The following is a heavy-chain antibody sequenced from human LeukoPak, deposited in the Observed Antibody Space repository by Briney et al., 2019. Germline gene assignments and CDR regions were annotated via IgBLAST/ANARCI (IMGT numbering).Heavy chain of an antibody. D-gene: IGHD5-12*01. Sequence: GGTLRLSCAASGFTFSSYGMSWVRQAPGKGLEWVSAISGSGGRTYYADSVKGRFTISRDNSKNTLYLQMNSLRAEDTAVYYCAKGYSGYDFDWFDPWGQGTLVTVSS. CDR3: AKGYSGYDFDWFDP. J-gene: IGHJ5*02. CDR1: GFTFSSYG. V-gene: IGHV3-23*01. CDR2: ISGSGGRT.